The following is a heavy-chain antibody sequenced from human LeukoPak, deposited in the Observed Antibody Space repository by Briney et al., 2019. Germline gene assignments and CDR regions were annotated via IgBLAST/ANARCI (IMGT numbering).Heavy chain of an antibody. V-gene: IGHV4-39*01. CDR2: INYSGST. CDR1: GGSISSNSYY. J-gene: IGHJ4*02. D-gene: IGHD1-14*01. CDR3: ARHGTISSESYFDY. Sequence: SETLSLTCTVSGGSISSNSYYCAWIRQPPGKGLEWIGSINYSGSTFYNPSPKSRVTISVDTSKNQFSLRLSSVTAADTAVYYCARHGTISSESYFDYWGQGALVTVSS.